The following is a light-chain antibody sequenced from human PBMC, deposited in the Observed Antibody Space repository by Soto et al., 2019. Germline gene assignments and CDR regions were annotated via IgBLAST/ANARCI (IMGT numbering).Light chain of an antibody. V-gene: IGLV1-51*01. CDR1: SSNIGKNY. Sequence: QSVLTQPPSVSAAPGQKVTISCSGSSSNIGKNYVSWYQQLPGTAHKLLIYDNNKRPSGIPEQLSGSKSGTSATLGFTGLQTGDEADYYCGTWDSSLSAEVFGTGTKVTVL. CDR2: DNN. J-gene: IGLJ1*01. CDR3: GTWDSSLSAEV.